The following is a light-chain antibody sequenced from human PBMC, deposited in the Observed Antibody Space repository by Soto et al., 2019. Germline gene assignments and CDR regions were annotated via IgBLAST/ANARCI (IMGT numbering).Light chain of an antibody. CDR3: QQYGSSGT. CDR2: GAS. CDR1: QSVSSSY. V-gene: IGKV3-20*01. J-gene: IGKJ1*01. Sequence: SVLTQSPGTLSLSPGDRATLSCRASQSVSSSYLAWYQQKPGQAPRLLIYGASNRATGIPDRFSGSGSGTDFTLTIIRLEPEDFEVYYCQQYGSSGTFGQGSKVDI.